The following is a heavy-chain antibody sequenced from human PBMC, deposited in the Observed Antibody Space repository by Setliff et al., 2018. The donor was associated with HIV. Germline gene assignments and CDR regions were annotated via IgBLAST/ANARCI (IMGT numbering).Heavy chain of an antibody. CDR1: GYSISSGYY. CDR3: AGAVAGYYYYYYYMDV. D-gene: IGHD6-19*01. J-gene: IGHJ6*03. Sequence: SETLSLTCAVSGYSISSGYYWGWIRQPPGKGLEWIGSIYHSGSTYYNPSLKSRVTISVDTSKNQFSLKLSSVTAADTAVYYCAGAVAGYYYYYYYMDVWGKGTTVTVSS. V-gene: IGHV4-38-2*01. CDR2: IYHSGST.